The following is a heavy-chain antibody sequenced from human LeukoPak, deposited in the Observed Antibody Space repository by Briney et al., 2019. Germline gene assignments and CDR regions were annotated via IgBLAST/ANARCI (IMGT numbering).Heavy chain of an antibody. J-gene: IGHJ4*02. D-gene: IGHD3-22*01. V-gene: IGHV1-2*02. CDR2: INPHSGGT. CDR1: GYTFTDHY. CDR3: VRGTSWEVEWNAPNSYDASGYSFFDY. Sequence: ASVKVSCKASGYTFTDHYMHWVRQAPGQGLEWMGWINPHSGGTNYAQKFRGRVTMTRDTSISTAYMELSSLTSDDTAVYSCVRGTSWEVEWNAPNSYDASGYSFFDYWGQGILVTVSS.